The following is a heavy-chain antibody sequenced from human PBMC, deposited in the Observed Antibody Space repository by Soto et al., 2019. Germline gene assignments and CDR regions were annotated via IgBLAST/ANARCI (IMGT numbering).Heavy chain of an antibody. CDR3: ARCLVVVAATPFDY. CDR1: GGSISSYY. Sequence: PSETLSLTCTVSGGSISSYYWSWIRQPPGKGLEWIGYIYYSGSTNYNPSLKSRVTISVDTSKNQFSLKLSSVTAADTAVYYCARCLVVVAATPFDYWGQGTLVTVS. CDR2: IYYSGST. V-gene: IGHV4-59*01. J-gene: IGHJ4*02. D-gene: IGHD2-15*01.